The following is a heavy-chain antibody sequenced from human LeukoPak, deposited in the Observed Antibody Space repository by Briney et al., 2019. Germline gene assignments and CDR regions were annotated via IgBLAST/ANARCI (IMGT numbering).Heavy chain of an antibody. V-gene: IGHV3-33*01. CDR1: GYIFSSHG. J-gene: IGHJ5*02. CDR3: AIDVGYGDYDL. D-gene: IGHD4-17*01. CDR2: IWYDGCRQ. Sequence: GGSLRLSCAASGYIFSSHGMHWLRRAPGKGLEWVAAIWYDGCRQLYADSVKGRFTISRDDSKNTLYLQMNNLGAEDTAAYYCAIDVGYGDYDLWGQATLVTVSS.